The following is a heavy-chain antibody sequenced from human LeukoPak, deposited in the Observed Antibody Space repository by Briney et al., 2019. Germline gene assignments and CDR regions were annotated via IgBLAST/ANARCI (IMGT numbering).Heavy chain of an antibody. CDR2: IDPNNGGT. J-gene: IGHJ4*02. CDR3: ARVLPSDY. CDR1: GYTFTGNY. V-gene: IGHV1-2*02. Sequence: ASVKVSCKASGYTFTGNYMHWVRQAPGQGLEWMGWIDPNNGGTNYAQKFQGRVTMTRDTSFSTAYMELYSLRSDDTAVYYCARVLPSDYWGQGTLVTVSS.